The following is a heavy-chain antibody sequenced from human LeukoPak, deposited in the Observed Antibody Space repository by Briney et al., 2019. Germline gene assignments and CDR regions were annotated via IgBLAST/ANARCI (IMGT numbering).Heavy chain of an antibody. D-gene: IGHD3-22*01. J-gene: IGHJ4*02. Sequence: SETLSLTCTVSGGSISSYYWSWIRQSPGKGLEWIGYIYYSGSSNYNPSLKSRVTISVDTSKNQFSLKLSSVTAADTAVYYCSSVDYYDSSGYHRYWGQGTLVTVSS. V-gene: IGHV4-59*08. CDR2: IYYSGSS. CDR1: GGSISSYY. CDR3: SSVDYYDSSGYHRY.